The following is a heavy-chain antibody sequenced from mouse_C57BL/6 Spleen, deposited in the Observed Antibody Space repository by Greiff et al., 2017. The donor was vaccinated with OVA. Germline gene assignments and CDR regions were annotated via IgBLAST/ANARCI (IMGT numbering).Heavy chain of an antibody. CDR3: ARGGGLRGYFDV. Sequence: QVQLQQPGAELVKPGASVKLSCKASGYTFTSYWMQWVKQRPGQGLEWIGEIDPSDSYTNYNQKFKGKATLTVDTSSSTAYMQLSSLTSEDSAVYYCARGGGLRGYFDVWGTGTTVTVSS. D-gene: IGHD2-4*01. J-gene: IGHJ1*03. CDR1: GYTFTSYW. V-gene: IGHV1-50*01. CDR2: IDPSDSYT.